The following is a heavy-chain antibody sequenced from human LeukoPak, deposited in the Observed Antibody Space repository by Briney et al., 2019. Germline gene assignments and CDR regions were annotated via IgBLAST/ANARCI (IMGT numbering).Heavy chain of an antibody. CDR1: GFTFSSYG. D-gene: IGHD4-23*01. CDR2: ISYDGSNK. V-gene: IGHV3-30*03. Sequence: PGGSLRLSCAASGFTFSSYGMHWVRQAPGKGLEWVAVISYDGSNKYYADSVKGRFTISRDNAKNTLYLQMNSLRAEDTAVYYCAREVTRVVDYWGQGTLVTVSS. CDR3: AREVTRVVDY. J-gene: IGHJ4*02.